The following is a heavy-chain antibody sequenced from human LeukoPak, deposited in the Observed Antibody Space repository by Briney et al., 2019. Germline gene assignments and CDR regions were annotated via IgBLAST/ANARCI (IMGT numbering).Heavy chain of an antibody. CDR1: GYSFTTYW. Sequence: GESLKISCKGSGYSFTTYWIAWVRQMPGRGLEWMGIISPDDSDIRYSPSFQGHVTISADESISTAYLQWSSLQASDTAMYYCARHEGSGSYYSYWGQGTLVTVSS. CDR3: ARHEGSGSYYSY. D-gene: IGHD1-26*01. V-gene: IGHV5-51*01. CDR2: ISPDDSDI. J-gene: IGHJ4*02.